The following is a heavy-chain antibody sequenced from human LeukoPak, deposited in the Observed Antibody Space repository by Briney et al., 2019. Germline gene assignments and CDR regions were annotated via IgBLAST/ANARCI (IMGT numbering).Heavy chain of an antibody. D-gene: IGHD6-13*01. J-gene: IGHJ5*02. V-gene: IGHV3-30*02. Sequence: GGSLRLSCAASGFTFSSYGMHWVRQAPGKGLEWVAFIRYDGSNKYYADSVKGRFTISRDNSKNTLYLQMNSLRAEDTAVYYCARAQQLVSYAVYNWFDPWAREPWSPSPQ. CDR1: GFTFSSYG. CDR2: IRYDGSNK. CDR3: ARAQQLVSYAVYNWFDP.